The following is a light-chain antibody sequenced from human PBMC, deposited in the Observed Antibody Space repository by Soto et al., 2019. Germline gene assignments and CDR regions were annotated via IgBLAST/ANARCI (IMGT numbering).Light chain of an antibody. CDR2: EVS. V-gene: IGLV2-14*01. CDR3: SSYTSSNTLYV. CDR1: SXDVGGYDY. J-gene: IGLJ1*01. Sequence: QSVLTQPASVSGSPGQSITISCTGTSXDVGGYDYVSWYQQHPGKAPKLMIYEVSNRPSGVSNRFSGSKSGNTASLTISGLQAEDEADYYCSSYTSSNTLYVFATGTKVTVL.